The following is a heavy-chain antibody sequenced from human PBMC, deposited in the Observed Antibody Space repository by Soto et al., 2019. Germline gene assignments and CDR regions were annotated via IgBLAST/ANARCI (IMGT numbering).Heavy chain of an antibody. V-gene: IGHV4-34*01. CDR1: GGSFSGYY. J-gene: IGHJ4*02. D-gene: IGHD3-3*01. Sequence: SETLSLTCAVYGGSFSGYYWSWIRQPPGKGLEWIGEINHSGSTNYNPSLKSRVTISVDTSKNQFSLKLSSVTAADTAVYYCAREGVRSGYRLGSYYFDYWGQGTLVTVSS. CDR2: INHSGST. CDR3: AREGVRSGYRLGSYYFDY.